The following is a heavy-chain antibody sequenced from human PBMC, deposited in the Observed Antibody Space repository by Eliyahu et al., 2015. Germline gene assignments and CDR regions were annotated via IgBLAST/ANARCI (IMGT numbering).Heavy chain of an antibody. Sequence: QLVESGGGLVKPGGSLXLSXAGSGFSFSDYYMTWIRQAPGKGLEWVAYISISGNTLYYADSVKGRFTISRDSARNSVFLQMNNLRGGDTAIYYCARGKSSSSAFDIWGQGTMVTVSS. D-gene: IGHD6-6*01. CDR3: ARGKSSSSAFDI. J-gene: IGHJ3*02. CDR1: GFSFSDYY. V-gene: IGHV3-11*01. CDR2: ISISGNTL.